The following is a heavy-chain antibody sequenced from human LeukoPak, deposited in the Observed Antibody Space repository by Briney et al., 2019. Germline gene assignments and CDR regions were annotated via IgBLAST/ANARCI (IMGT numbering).Heavy chain of an antibody. V-gene: IGHV3-30*04. CDR1: GFTFSSYA. J-gene: IGHJ6*02. CDR3: ARDALPILPSNHMDV. Sequence: QAGGSLRLSCAASGFTFSSYAMHWVRQAPGKGLEWVAVISYDGSNKYYADSVKGRFTISRDNSKNTLYLQMNSLRAEDTAVYYCARDALPILPSNHMDVWGQGTTVTVSS. D-gene: IGHD2-21*01. CDR2: ISYDGSNK.